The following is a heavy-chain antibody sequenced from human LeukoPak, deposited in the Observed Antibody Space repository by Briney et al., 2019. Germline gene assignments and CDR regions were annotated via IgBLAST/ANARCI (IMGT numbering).Heavy chain of an antibody. Sequence: GASVKVSCMASGYTFTSHYMHWVRQAPGQGLEWMGIINPSGGSTDYAQKFQGRVTMTRDTSTSTVYMELSSLRSEDTAVYYCARRGGSYLDYWGQGTLVTVSS. CDR2: INPSGGST. J-gene: IGHJ4*02. CDR1: GYTFTSHY. V-gene: IGHV1-46*01. CDR3: ARRGGSYLDY. D-gene: IGHD1-26*01.